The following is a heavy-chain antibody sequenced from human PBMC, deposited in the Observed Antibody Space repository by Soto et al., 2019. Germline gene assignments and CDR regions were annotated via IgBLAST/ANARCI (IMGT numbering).Heavy chain of an antibody. CDR1: GFTFSSYW. CDR2: IKQDGSEK. V-gene: IGHV3-7*01. J-gene: IGHJ6*03. D-gene: IGHD3-10*01. Sequence: GGSLRLSCAASGFTFSSYWMSWVRQAPGKGLEWVANIKQDGSEKYYVDSVKGRFTISRDNAKNSLYLQMNSLRAEDTAVYYCARETEYRIIMVRGVTYYYYYYMAVWGKGTTVTVSS. CDR3: ARETEYRIIMVRGVTYYYYYYMAV.